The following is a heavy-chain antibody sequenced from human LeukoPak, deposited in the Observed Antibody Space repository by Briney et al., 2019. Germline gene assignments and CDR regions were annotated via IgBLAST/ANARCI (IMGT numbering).Heavy chain of an antibody. CDR3: AKGKDIVVVPAAPTGY. V-gene: IGHV3-30*18. Sequence: GGSLRLSCAASGFTFSSYGMHWVRQAPGKGLEWVAVISYGGSNKYYADSVKGRFTISRDNSKNTLYLQMNSLRAEDTAVYYCAKGKDIVVVPAAPTGYWGQGTLVTVSS. D-gene: IGHD2-2*01. J-gene: IGHJ4*02. CDR1: GFTFSSYG. CDR2: ISYGGSNK.